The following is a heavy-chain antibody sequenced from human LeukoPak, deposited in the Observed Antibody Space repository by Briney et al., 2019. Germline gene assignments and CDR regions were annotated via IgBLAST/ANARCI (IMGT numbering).Heavy chain of an antibody. J-gene: IGHJ4*02. V-gene: IGHV4-34*01. CDR2: INHSGST. Sequence: SETLSLTCAVYGGSFSGYYWSWIRQPPGKGLEWIGEINHSGSTNYNPSLKSRVTISVDTSKNQFSLKLSSVTAEDTAVYYCAREGLVDYWGQGTLVTVSS. CDR3: AREGLVDY. CDR1: GGSFSGYY. D-gene: IGHD2-15*01.